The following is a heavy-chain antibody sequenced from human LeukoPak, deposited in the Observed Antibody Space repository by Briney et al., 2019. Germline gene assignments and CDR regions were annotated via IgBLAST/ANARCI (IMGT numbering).Heavy chain of an antibody. CDR2: ISSSSSYI. D-gene: IGHD6-25*01. CDR3: ASRGLRESEARLSTY. CDR1: GFTFSSYS. V-gene: IGHV3-21*01. Sequence: GGSLRLSCAASGFTFSSYSMTWVRQAPGKGLEWVSSISSSSSYIYYADSVKGRFTISRDNAKNSLYLQMNSLRAEDTAVYYCASRGLRESEARLSTYWGQGTLVTVSS. J-gene: IGHJ4*02.